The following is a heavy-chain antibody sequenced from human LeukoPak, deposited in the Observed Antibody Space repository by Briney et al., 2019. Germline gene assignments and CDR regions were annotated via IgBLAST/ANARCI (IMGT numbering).Heavy chain of an antibody. D-gene: IGHD2-21*01. J-gene: IGHJ5*02. V-gene: IGHV4-59*01. CDR3: AKETVVVPADDWFGP. CDR2: IHYSGRT. Sequence: SETLPLTCSVSGGSINGDYWSWIRQTPGQGLEWIGYIHYSGRTSYNPSLKSRVAISVDTSKNQFSLRLASVTAADTAVYYCAKETVVVPADDWFGPWGQGTLVTVSS. CDR1: GGSINGDY.